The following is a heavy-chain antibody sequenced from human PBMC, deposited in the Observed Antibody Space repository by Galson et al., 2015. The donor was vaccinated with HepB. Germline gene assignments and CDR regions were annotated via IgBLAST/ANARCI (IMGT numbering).Heavy chain of an antibody. J-gene: IGHJ4*02. CDR3: TTGGITGTHDGFDY. CDR2: IRSKADGGTI. Sequence: SLRLSCAASGFTFSIAWMNWVRQALGKGLEWVGRIRSKADGGTIDYAAPVKGRFTISRDDSKKTLYLQMNTLKTEDTAVYFCTTGGITGTHDGFDYWGQGTPVTVSS. CDR1: GFTFSIAW. V-gene: IGHV3-15*07. D-gene: IGHD1-7*01.